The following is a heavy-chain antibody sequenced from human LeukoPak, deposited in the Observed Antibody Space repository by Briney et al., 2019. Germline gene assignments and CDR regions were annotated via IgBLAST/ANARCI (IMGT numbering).Heavy chain of an antibody. CDR1: GYTFTGYY. CDR3: ARDHDAIKYSYGQYYFDY. V-gene: IGHV1-2*02. CDR2: INPNSGGT. Sequence: ASVKVSCKASGYTFTGYYMHWVRQAPGQGLEWMGWINPNSGGTNYAQKFQGRVTMTRDTSISTAYMELSRLRSDGTAVYYCARDHDAIKYSYGQYYFDYWGQGTLVTVSS. D-gene: IGHD5-18*01. J-gene: IGHJ4*02.